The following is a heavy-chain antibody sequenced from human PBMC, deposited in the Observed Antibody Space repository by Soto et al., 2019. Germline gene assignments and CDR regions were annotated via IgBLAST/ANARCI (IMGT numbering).Heavy chain of an antibody. CDR3: AAALEGGYSLYYYYYYGMDV. J-gene: IGHJ6*02. CDR2: IVVGSGNT. CDR1: GFTFTSSA. D-gene: IGHD5-18*01. V-gene: IGHV1-58*01. Sequence: SVKVSCKASGFTFTSSAVQWVRQARGQRLEWIGWIVVGSGNTNYAQKFQERVTITRDMSTSTAYMELSSLRSEDTAVYYCAAALEGGYSLYYYYYYGMDVWGQGTTVTVS.